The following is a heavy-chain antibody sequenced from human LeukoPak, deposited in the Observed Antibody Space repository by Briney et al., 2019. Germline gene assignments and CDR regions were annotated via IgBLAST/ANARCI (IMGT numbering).Heavy chain of an antibody. Sequence: PGGSLRLSCAASGFTFSSYSMNWVRQAPGKGLEWVSSISSSSSYIYYADSVKGRFTISRDNAKNSLYLQMNSLRAEDTAVYYRARDLCSSTSCYAEPPFYYYGMDVWGKGTTVTVSS. D-gene: IGHD2-2*01. CDR2: ISSSSSYI. CDR1: GFTFSSYS. V-gene: IGHV3-21*01. J-gene: IGHJ6*04. CDR3: ARDLCSSTSCYAEPPFYYYGMDV.